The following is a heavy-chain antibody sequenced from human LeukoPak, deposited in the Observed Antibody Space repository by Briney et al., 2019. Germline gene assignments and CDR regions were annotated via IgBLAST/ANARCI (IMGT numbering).Heavy chain of an antibody. CDR3: ARDLGGFGDPHYGMDV. D-gene: IGHD3-10*01. Sequence: GGSLRLSCAASRFTFSSYWMSWVRQAPGKGLEWVANIKQDGSEKYYVDSVKGRFTISRDNAKNSLYLQMNSLRAEDTAVYYCARDLGGFGDPHYGMDVWGQGTTVTVSS. J-gene: IGHJ6*02. CDR1: RFTFSSYW. V-gene: IGHV3-7*01. CDR2: IKQDGSEK.